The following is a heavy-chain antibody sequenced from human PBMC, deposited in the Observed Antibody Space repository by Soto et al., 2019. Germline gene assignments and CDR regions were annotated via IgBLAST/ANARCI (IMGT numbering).Heavy chain of an antibody. D-gene: IGHD3-3*01. Sequence: GGSLRLSCAASGFTFSSYAMSWVRQAPGKGLEWVSAISGSGGSTYYADSVKGRFTISRDNSKNTLHLQMNSLRAEDTAVYYCAKTPPDDFWSGYYRAYFDYWGQGTLVTVSS. CDR3: AKTPPDDFWSGYYRAYFDY. CDR1: GFTFSSYA. V-gene: IGHV3-23*01. J-gene: IGHJ4*02. CDR2: ISGSGGST.